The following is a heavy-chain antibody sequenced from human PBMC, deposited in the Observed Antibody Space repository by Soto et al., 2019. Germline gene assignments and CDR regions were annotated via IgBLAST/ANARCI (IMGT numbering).Heavy chain of an antibody. V-gene: IGHV3-11*01. CDR1: GFTLSAYY. D-gene: IGHD6-19*01. J-gene: IGHJ3*02. Sequence: GGPRTPSGAPSGFTLSAYYMGWIRQAQGKGLEWVSYISSSGSTIYYADSVKGRFTISRDNAKNSLYLQMNSLRAEDTAVYYCARDGIIAVAGRGAFDIWGQGTMVTVSS. CDR3: ARDGIIAVAGRGAFDI. CDR2: ISSSGSTI.